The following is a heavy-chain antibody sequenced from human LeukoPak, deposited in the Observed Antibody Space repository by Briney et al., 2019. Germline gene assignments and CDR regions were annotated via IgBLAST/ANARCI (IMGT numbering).Heavy chain of an antibody. Sequence: GGSLRLSCAASGFTVSSKYMSWVRQAPGKGLEWVSVIYTGETTYYADSVKGRFTFSRDNSKNTLYLQMDGLRVEDTAVYYCAEVGAVAAVENWGQGTLVTVSS. J-gene: IGHJ4*02. D-gene: IGHD6-19*01. CDR3: AEVGAVAAVEN. CDR2: IYTGETT. V-gene: IGHV3-66*01. CDR1: GFTVSSKY.